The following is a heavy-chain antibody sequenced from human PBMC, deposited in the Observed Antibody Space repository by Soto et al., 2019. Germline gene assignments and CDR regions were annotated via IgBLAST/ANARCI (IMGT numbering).Heavy chain of an antibody. D-gene: IGHD3-10*01. CDR1: GGTFSSYA. Sequence: EASVKVSCKASGGTFSSYAISWVRQAPGQGLEWMGGIIPIFGTANYAQKFQGRVTITADESTSTAYMELSSLRSEDTAVYYCARDWVERFRVSGSYYYGNYYYGMDVWGQGTTVTVSS. CDR2: IIPIFGTA. CDR3: ARDWVERFRVSGSYYYGNYYYGMDV. J-gene: IGHJ6*02. V-gene: IGHV1-69*13.